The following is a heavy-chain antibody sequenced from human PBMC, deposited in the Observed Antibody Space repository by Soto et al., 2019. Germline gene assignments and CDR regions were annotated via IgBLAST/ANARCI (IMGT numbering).Heavy chain of an antibody. D-gene: IGHD3-10*01. CDR2: ISSSGSTI. CDR3: ARVRRQLPWFGELLSCSFDY. Sequence: GGSLRLSCAASGFTFSDYYMSWIRQAPGKGLEWVSYISSSGSTIYYADSVKGRFTISRDNAKNSLYLQMNSLRAEDTAVYYCARVRRQLPWFGELLSCSFDYWGQGTLVTVSS. J-gene: IGHJ4*02. CDR1: GFTFSDYY. V-gene: IGHV3-11*01.